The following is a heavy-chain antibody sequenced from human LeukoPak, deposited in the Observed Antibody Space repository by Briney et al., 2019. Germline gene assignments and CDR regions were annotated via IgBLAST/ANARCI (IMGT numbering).Heavy chain of an antibody. J-gene: IGHJ4*02. CDR2: ITTDGGRT. Sequence: PGGSLRLSCVASGFTFSSFRMHWVRQAPGKGLEYASAITTDGGRTFYVNSVEGGFTVSRDNSKNTLYLQMGGLRTEDTAVYYCAREPAFGDLDYWGQGTLVTVSS. D-gene: IGHD4-17*01. CDR3: AREPAFGDLDY. V-gene: IGHV3-64*01. CDR1: GFTFSSFR.